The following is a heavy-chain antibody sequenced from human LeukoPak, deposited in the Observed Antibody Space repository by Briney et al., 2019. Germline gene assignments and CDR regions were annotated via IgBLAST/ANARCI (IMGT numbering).Heavy chain of an antibody. D-gene: IGHD2-2*03. CDR3: ARGYGYCSSTSCGGERYYYYGMDV. J-gene: IGHJ6*02. CDR1: GGSFSGYY. Sequence: PSETLSLTCAVYGGSFSGYYWSWIRQPPGKGLEWIGEINHSGSTNYNPSLKSRVTISVDTSKNQFSLKLSSVTAADTAVYYCARGYGYCSSTSCGGERYYYYGMDVWGQGTTVTVSS. CDR2: INHSGST. V-gene: IGHV4-34*01.